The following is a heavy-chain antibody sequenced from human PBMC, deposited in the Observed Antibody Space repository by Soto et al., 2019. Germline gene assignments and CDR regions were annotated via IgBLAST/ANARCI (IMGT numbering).Heavy chain of an antibody. CDR2: ISDNGHTT. CDR3: AKDLSGWYFDY. V-gene: IGHV3-23*01. D-gene: IGHD6-19*01. J-gene: IGHJ4*02. CDR1: GFPFSRYA. Sequence: EVQLLESGGGLLQPGGSLRLSCAASGFPFSRYAMTWVRQAPGKGLEWASAISDNGHTTYYADFVKVRFTLSRDKSKNTLYLQMNSLRAEDTAVYYCAKDLSGWYFDYWGQGTVVTVSS.